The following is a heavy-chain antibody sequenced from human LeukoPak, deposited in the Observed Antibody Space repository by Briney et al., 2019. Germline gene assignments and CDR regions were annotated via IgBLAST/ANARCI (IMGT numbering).Heavy chain of an antibody. V-gene: IGHV4-59*01. J-gene: IGHJ5*02. CDR3: AKGRGPFDP. CDR2: IYYSGST. D-gene: IGHD3-10*01. CDR1: GGSISSYY. Sequence: PSETLSLTCTVSGGSISSYYWSWIRQPPGKGLEWIGYIYYSGSTNYNLSLKSGVTISVDTSKNHFSLKLSSLTAADTGVYYCAKGRGPFDPWGQGTLVTVSS.